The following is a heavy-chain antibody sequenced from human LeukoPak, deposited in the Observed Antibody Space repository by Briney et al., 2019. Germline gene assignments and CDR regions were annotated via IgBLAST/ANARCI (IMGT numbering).Heavy chain of an antibody. Sequence: SETLSLTCTVSGVSISSYYWSWIRQPPGKGLEWIGYIYYSGSTSYNPSLKSRVTISVDTSKNQFSLKLSSVAAADTAVYYCARGYSGSYGRFDYWGQGTLVTVSS. CDR3: ARGYSGSYGRFDY. CDR1: GVSISSYY. CDR2: IYYSGST. D-gene: IGHD1-26*01. J-gene: IGHJ4*02. V-gene: IGHV4-59*01.